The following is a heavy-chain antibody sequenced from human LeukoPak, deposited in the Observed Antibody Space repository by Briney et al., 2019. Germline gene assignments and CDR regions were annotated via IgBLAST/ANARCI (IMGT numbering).Heavy chain of an antibody. CDR3: ARGSLVAATTVFDY. J-gene: IGHJ4*02. CDR1: GFTFSSFW. D-gene: IGHD1-26*01. Sequence: GGSLRLSCAASGFTFSSFWMHWVRQAPGKGLVWVSRISRDGSDTIYADSVKGRFTISRGNAKNTVDLQMNSLRADDTAVYYCARGSLVAATTVFDYWAQGTPVTVSS. V-gene: IGHV3-74*01. CDR2: ISRDGSDT.